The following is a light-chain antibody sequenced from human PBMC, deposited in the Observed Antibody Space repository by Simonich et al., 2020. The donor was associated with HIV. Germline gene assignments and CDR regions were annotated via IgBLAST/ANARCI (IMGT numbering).Light chain of an antibody. CDR1: QGISSY. CDR2: AAS. V-gene: IGKV1-9*01. J-gene: IGKJ3*01. Sequence: IQLTQSPSFLSASVVDRVTITCRASQGISSYLAWYQQKPGKAPKLLIYAASTLQSGVPSRFSGSGSGTEFTLTISSLQPEDFATYYCQQLNSYPPPFTFGPGTKVDVK. CDR3: QQLNSYPPPFT.